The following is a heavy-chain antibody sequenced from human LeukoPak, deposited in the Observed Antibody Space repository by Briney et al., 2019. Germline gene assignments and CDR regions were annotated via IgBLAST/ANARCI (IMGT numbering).Heavy chain of an antibody. V-gene: IGHV1-69*01. CDR2: IIPIFGTA. D-gene: IGHD2-15*01. CDR1: GGTFSSYA. CDR3: ARKYCSGGSCYGYFDY. J-gene: IGHJ4*02. Sequence: VASVKVSCKASGGTFSSYAISWVRQAPGQGLEWMGGIIPIFGTANYAQKFQGRVTITADESTSTAYMELSSLRSEDTAVYYRARKYCSGGSCYGYFDYWGQGTLVTVSS.